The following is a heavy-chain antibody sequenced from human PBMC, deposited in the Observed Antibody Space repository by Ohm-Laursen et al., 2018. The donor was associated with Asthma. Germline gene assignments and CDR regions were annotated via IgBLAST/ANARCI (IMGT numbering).Heavy chain of an antibody. CDR3: ARGQGSGDISGSDPFDL. CDR2: ISYHGSKQ. V-gene: IGHV3-30*03. CDR1: GFAFSTYG. J-gene: IGHJ3*01. Sequence: SLRLSCTASGFAFSTYGMHWVRQAPGKGLEWVAVISYHGSKQFYTNSVKGRFTISRDDSKNTLNLQMSSLRGDDTAVYYCARGQGSGDISGSDPFDLWGQGTTVIVS. D-gene: IGHD3-10*01.